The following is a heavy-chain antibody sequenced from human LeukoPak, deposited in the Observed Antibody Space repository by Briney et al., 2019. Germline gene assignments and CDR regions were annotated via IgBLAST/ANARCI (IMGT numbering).Heavy chain of an antibody. J-gene: IGHJ6*03. CDR3: ARHIGIVVVMYYMDV. Sequence: SETLSLTCAVYGGSFSGYYWSWIRQPPGKGLEWIGEINHSGSTNYNPSLKSRVTISVDTSKNQFSLKLSSVTAADTAVYYCARHIGIVVVMYYMDVWGKGTTVTVSS. V-gene: IGHV4-34*01. CDR1: GGSFSGYY. CDR2: INHSGST. D-gene: IGHD2-21*01.